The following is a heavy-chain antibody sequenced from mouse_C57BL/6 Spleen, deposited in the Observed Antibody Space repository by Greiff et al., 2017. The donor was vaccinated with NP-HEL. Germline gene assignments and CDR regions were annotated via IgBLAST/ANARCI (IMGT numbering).Heavy chain of an antibody. V-gene: IGHV3-1*01. J-gene: IGHJ4*01. CDR3: ARGGNWDVVDY. CDR1: GYSITSGYD. Sequence: VQLQQSGPGMVKPSPSLSLTCTVTGYSITSGYDWHWIRHFPGNKLEWMGYISYSGSTNYNPSLKSRISITHDTSKNHFFLKLNAVTTEDTATYYCARGGNWDVVDYWGQGTSVTVSS. CDR2: ISYSGST. D-gene: IGHD4-1*01.